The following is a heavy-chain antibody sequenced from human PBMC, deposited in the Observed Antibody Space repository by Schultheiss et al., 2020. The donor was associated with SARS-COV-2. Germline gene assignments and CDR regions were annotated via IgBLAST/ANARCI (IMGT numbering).Heavy chain of an antibody. V-gene: IGHV3-21*06. CDR2: ISGSGTYI. J-gene: IGHJ4*02. CDR1: GFTFSNYR. D-gene: IGHD1-14*01. Sequence: GGSLRLSCAASGFTFSNYRINWVRQAPGKGLEWVSCISGSGTYIYYADSVKGRFTISRDNAKNSLYLQMNSLRVEDTAVYYCAREETDDYVDYWGQGTLVTVSS. CDR3: AREETDDYVDY.